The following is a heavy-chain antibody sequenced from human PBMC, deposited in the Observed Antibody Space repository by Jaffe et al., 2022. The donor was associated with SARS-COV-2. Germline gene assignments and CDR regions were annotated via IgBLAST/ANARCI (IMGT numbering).Heavy chain of an antibody. V-gene: IGHV3-48*02. D-gene: IGHD3-9*01. Sequence: EVQLVESGGGLVQPGGSLRLSCAASGFTFSSYNMDWVRQAPEKGLEWVAYISDNGRTTYYADSVKGRFTISRDNAQNSLYLQMDSLRDEDTAVYYCARDLVGGSWLSNFDYWGQGMLVTVSS. J-gene: IGHJ4*02. CDR3: ARDLVGGSWLSNFDY. CDR1: GFTFSSYN. CDR2: ISDNGRTT.